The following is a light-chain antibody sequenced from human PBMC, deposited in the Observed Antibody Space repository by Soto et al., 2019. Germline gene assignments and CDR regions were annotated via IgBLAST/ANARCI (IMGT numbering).Light chain of an antibody. CDR1: QSVSNNIY. CDR3: QKYDSALGT. V-gene: IGKV1-27*01. CDR2: AAS. J-gene: IGKJ1*01. Sequence: TPSPGTLSLSSGERATLSCRASQSVSNNIYLAWYQQKPGKVPKLLIYAASTLQSGVPSRFSGSGSGTDFTLTISSLQPEDVATYYCQKYDSALGTFGQGTKVDIK.